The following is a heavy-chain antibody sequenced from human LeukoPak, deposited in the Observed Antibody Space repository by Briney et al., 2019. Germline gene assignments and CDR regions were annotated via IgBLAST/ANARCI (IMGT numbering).Heavy chain of an antibody. D-gene: IGHD3-22*01. CDR2: INTDGTST. J-gene: IGHJ4*02. Sequence: GGSLRLSCAASGFTFSSYCMHWVRQAPGKGLVWVSYINTDGTSTSYADSVKGRFTISRDNAKNTLYLQINSLRANDTAVYYCARGPNYYDSSGYLSIWGQGTLVTVSS. V-gene: IGHV3-74*01. CDR1: GFTFSSYC. CDR3: ARGPNYYDSSGYLSI.